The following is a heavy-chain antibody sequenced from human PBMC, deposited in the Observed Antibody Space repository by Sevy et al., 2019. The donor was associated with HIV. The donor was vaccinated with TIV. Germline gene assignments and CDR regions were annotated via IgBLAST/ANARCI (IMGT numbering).Heavy chain of an antibody. Sequence: SETLSLTCTVSGGSITSLYWNWIRQPPGKGLEWIANIYYNGHINYNPSLKSRVTLSLDTSKNQFSLSLGSVTAAETAMYYCAGENAWGRGYSWGQGTLVTVSS. CDR2: IYYNGHI. J-gene: IGHJ4*02. CDR1: GGSITSLY. V-gene: IGHV4-59*08. D-gene: IGHD1-26*01. CDR3: AGENAWGRGYS.